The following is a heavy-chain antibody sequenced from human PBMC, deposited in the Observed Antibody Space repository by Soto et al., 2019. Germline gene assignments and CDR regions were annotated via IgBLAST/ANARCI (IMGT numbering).Heavy chain of an antibody. CDR2: ISYDGSNK. CDR3: ARVRGIAARRGTNYGMDV. J-gene: IGHJ6*02. V-gene: IGHV3-30-3*01. D-gene: IGHD6-6*01. Sequence: QVQLVESGGGVVQPGRSLRLSCAASGFTFSSYAMHWVRQAPGKGLEWVAVISYDGSNKYYADSVKGRFTISRDNSKNSLVLQMNSLRAEATAVYYCARVRGIAARRGTNYGMDVWGQGTTVTVSS. CDR1: GFTFSSYA.